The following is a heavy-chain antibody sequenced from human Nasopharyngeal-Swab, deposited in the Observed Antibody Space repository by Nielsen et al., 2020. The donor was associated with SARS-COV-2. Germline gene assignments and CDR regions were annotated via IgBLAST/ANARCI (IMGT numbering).Heavy chain of an antibody. J-gene: IGHJ4*02. D-gene: IGHD6-19*01. Sequence: GSLRLSCTVSGGSIHSYYWSWIRQPPGKGLEWIGYIYYSGSTKYNPSLKSRVTISVDTSRNQFSLKLSSVTAADTAVYYCAREWYSSGWYGVWGQGTLVTVSS. CDR2: IYYSGST. CDR3: AREWYSSGWYGV. V-gene: IGHV4-59*12. CDR1: GGSIHSYY.